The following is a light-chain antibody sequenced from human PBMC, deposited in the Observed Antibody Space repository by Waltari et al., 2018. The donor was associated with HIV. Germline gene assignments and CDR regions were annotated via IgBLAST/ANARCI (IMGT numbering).Light chain of an antibody. CDR2: GTS. Sequence: DIVLTQSPGNLSLSPGDRAMLSCRASQTCNSASLALYQHNPGQAPKLLIYGTSTRATGIPDRLSGSGAGADFTLTISRLEPGDSAMYYCQQFGSSPYTFGQGTKLDIK. CDR1: QTCNSAS. V-gene: IGKV3-20*01. CDR3: QQFGSSPYT. J-gene: IGKJ2*01.